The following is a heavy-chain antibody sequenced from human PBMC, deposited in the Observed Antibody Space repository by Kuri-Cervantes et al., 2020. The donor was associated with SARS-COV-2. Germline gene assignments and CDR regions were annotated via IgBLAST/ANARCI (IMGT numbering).Heavy chain of an antibody. CDR3: ARHYGYSSSWYRYYYYYYMDV. Sequence: SQTLSLTCAVYGGSFSGYYWSWIRQPPGKGLVWIGEINHTGSTNYNPSLKSRVTISVGASKNQFSLKLNSVTAADTAVYYCARHYGYSSSWYRYYYYYYMDVWGKGTTVTVSS. CDR2: INHTGST. D-gene: IGHD6-13*01. CDR1: GGSFSGYY. J-gene: IGHJ6*03. V-gene: IGHV4-34*01.